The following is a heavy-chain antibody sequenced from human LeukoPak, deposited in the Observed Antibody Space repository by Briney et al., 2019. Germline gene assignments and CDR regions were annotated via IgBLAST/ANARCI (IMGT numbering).Heavy chain of an antibody. Sequence: GASVKVSCKASGGTFSSYAISWVRQAPGQGLEWMGGIIPIFGTANYAQKFQGRVTITTDESTSTAYMELSSLRSEDTAVYYCARLSGVALNAFDIWGQGTMVTVSS. J-gene: IGHJ3*02. CDR1: GGTFSSYA. CDR3: ARLSGVALNAFDI. V-gene: IGHV1-69*05. CDR2: IIPIFGTA. D-gene: IGHD3-3*01.